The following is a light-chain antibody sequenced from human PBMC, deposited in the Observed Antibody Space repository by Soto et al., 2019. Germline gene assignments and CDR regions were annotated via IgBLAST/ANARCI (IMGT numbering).Light chain of an antibody. CDR2: DAS. CDR3: QQYNSYPFT. V-gene: IGKV1-5*01. Sequence: DIQMTQSPSTLSASVGDRVTITCRASQSISSWLAWYQQKPGKAPKLLIYDASSLEIGVPSRFSGSGSGTEFTLTISSLQPDDFATSYCQQYNSYPFTFGPGTKVDIK. J-gene: IGKJ3*01. CDR1: QSISSW.